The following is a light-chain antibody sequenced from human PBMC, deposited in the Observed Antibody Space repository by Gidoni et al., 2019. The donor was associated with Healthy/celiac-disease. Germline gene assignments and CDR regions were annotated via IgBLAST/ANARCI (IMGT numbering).Light chain of an antibody. CDR1: QGISSA. V-gene: IGKV1-13*02. CDR2: DAS. Sequence: AIQLTQSPSSLSASVGDRVTITCRASQGISSALAWYQQKPGKAPKLLIYDASSLESGVPSRFSGSGSGTDFTLTISSLEPEDFAVYYCQQREWFTFGPGTKVDIK. J-gene: IGKJ3*01. CDR3: QQREWFT.